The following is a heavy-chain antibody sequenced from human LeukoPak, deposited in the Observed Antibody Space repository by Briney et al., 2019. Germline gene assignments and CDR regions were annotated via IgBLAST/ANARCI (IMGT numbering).Heavy chain of an antibody. Sequence: SETLSLTCTVSGYSISSHYYWGWIRQPPVKGLEWIANIYHSGSTYYTPSLKSRVTISVDTSKNQFSLRLSSVTAADTAVYYCARLIVGATYFDFWGQGILVTVSS. CDR2: IYHSGST. J-gene: IGHJ4*02. D-gene: IGHD1-26*01. CDR3: ARLIVGATYFDF. CDR1: GYSISSHYY. V-gene: IGHV4-38-2*02.